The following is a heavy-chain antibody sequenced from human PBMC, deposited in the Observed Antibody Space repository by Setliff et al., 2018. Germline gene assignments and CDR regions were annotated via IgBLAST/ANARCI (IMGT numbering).Heavy chain of an antibody. Sequence: SVKVSCKASGYTFTNYGISWVRQAPGQGLEWMGGIIPIFGTANYAQKFQGRVTMTRDTSTSTVYMDMSSLRSEDTAVYYCARDVFPYHYEGAFDIWGQGTMVTVSS. J-gene: IGHJ3*02. D-gene: IGHD3-22*01. V-gene: IGHV1-69*05. CDR2: IIPIFGTA. CDR1: GYTFTNYG. CDR3: ARDVFPYHYEGAFDI.